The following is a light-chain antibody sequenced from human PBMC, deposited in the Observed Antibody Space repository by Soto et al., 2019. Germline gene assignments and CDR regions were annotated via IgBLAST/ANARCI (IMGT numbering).Light chain of an antibody. CDR1: QSVSSY. CDR2: DAS. J-gene: IGKJ5*01. V-gene: IGKV3-11*01. Sequence: EIVLTQSPVTLSLSPGERAHLSCRASQSVSSYLAWYQQKPCQAHRLLIYDASNRATGIPARFSGSGSGTDFTLTIDNLEPEDFAVYYCQQRSNWPTITFGQGTRREIK. CDR3: QQRSNWPTIT.